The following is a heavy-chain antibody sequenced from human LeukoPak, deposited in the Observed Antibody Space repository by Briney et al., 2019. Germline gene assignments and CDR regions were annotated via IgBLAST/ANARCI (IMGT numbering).Heavy chain of an antibody. D-gene: IGHD2-2*01. CDR2: INHSGST. CDR1: GGSFSGYY. J-gene: IGHJ4*02. Sequence: SETLSLTCAVYGGSFSGYYWSWIRQPPGKGLEWIGEINHSGSTNYNPSPKSRVTISVDTSKNQFSLKLSSVTAADTAVYYCARARETVPAAMLDYWGQGTLVTVSS. V-gene: IGHV4-34*01. CDR3: ARARETVPAAMLDY.